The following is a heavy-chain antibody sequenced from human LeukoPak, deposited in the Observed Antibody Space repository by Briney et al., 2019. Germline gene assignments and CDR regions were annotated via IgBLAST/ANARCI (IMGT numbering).Heavy chain of an antibody. J-gene: IGHJ4*02. Sequence: GGSLRLSCAASGFTFSSYAMHWVRQAPGKGLEWVAVISYDGSNKYYADSVKGRFTISRDNSKNTLYLQMNSLRAEDTAVYYCARDRRATISSSGYWGQGTLVTVSS. CDR2: ISYDGSNK. CDR3: ARDRRATISSSGY. D-gene: IGHD5-24*01. V-gene: IGHV3-30*04. CDR1: GFTFSSYA.